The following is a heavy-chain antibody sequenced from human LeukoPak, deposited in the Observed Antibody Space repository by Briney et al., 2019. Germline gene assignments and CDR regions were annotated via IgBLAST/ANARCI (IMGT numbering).Heavy chain of an antibody. Sequence: GGSLRLSCAASGFSFYDNAMYWVRQAPGKGLEWVSLISGDGATTYYADSVKGRFNISRDNSKSSLYLQMNSLRSEDSALYYCAKDNQRGGFQHWGQGTLVTVSS. D-gene: IGHD3-16*01. CDR3: AKDNQRGGFQH. V-gene: IGHV3-43*02. J-gene: IGHJ1*01. CDR2: ISGDGATT. CDR1: GFSFYDNA.